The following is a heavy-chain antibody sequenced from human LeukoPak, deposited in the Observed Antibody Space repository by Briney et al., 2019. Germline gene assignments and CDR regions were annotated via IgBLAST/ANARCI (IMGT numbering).Heavy chain of an antibody. CDR1: GFTFSGYT. CDR3: ARDVVPYYYYYMDV. CDR2: ISYDGTNK. V-gene: IGHV3-30*04. J-gene: IGHJ6*03. Sequence: GRSLRLSCAASGFTFSGYTMHWVRQAPGKGLEWVAVISYDGTNKYYADSVKGRFTISRDNSQNTMYLQMNNLRADDTAVYYCARDVVPYYYYYMDVWGKGTTVTVSS. D-gene: IGHD2-21*01.